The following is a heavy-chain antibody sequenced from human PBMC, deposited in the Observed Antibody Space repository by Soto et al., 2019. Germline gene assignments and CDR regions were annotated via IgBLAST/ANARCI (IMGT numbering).Heavy chain of an antibody. CDR2: MSPNSGNT. D-gene: IGHD2-2*01. J-gene: IGHJ4*01. CDR1: GYRFSSSD. Sequence: QVQLVQSGAEVKKPGDSVKVSCKTSGYRFSSSDINWVRQASGQGLEWVGWMSPNSGNTGFGQKFQGRVTMTKDNARSTAYMARTSLTSEDMAVYYCVREFAVPGEKWGHGTLVTVSA. V-gene: IGHV1-8*01. CDR3: VREFAVPGEK.